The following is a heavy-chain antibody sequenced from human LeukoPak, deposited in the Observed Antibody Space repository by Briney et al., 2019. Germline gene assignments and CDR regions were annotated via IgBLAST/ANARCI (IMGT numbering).Heavy chain of an antibody. Sequence: ASVKVSCKASGYTFTNYGISWVRQAPGQGLEWMGWISAYNGDTDYAQKLQGRVTMTTDTSTSTAYMDLRSLTSEDAAVYYCARDKDWDLDYWGQGTRVTVSS. CDR1: GYTFTNYG. CDR2: ISAYNGDT. CDR3: ARDKDWDLDY. J-gene: IGHJ4*02. V-gene: IGHV1-18*01. D-gene: IGHD3-9*01.